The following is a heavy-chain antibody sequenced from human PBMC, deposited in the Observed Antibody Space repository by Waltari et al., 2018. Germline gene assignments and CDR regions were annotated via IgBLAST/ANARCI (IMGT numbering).Heavy chain of an antibody. CDR2: ITSGDDTL. CDR3: ARGGSPRGFDY. CDR1: GFTFTSYS. D-gene: IGHD5-12*01. V-gene: IGHV3-48*01. Sequence: EVQLVESGGDLVQPGGSLRLSCTASGFTFTSYSINWVRQAPGKGLEWLSCITSGDDTLDQADSVKGRFTISRDNAKNSVYLQMNSLTAEDTAIYYCARGGSPRGFDYWGQGTLVAVSS. J-gene: IGHJ4*02.